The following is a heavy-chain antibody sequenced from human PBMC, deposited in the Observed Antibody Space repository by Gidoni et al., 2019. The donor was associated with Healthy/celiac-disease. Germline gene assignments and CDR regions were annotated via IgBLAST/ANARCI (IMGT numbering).Heavy chain of an antibody. Sequence: QVQLQESGPGLVKPSETLSLTCTVSGGSISSYYWRWIRQPAGKGLAWIGRIYTSGSTNYNPSLKSRVTMSVDTSKNQFSLKLSSVTAADTAVYYCARYYYDSSGYYYERLDAFDIWGQGTMVTVSS. D-gene: IGHD3-22*01. CDR3: ARYYYDSSGYYYERLDAFDI. CDR1: GGSISSYY. CDR2: IYTSGST. V-gene: IGHV4-4*07. J-gene: IGHJ3*02.